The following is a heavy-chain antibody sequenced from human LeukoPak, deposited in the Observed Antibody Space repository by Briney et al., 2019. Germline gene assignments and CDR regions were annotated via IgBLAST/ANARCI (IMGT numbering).Heavy chain of an antibody. CDR3: ARLPNYYMDV. J-gene: IGHJ6*03. CDR1: GFTVSNNY. V-gene: IGHV3-66*04. CDR2: IDSGGST. Sequence: PGGSLRLSCAASGFTVSNNYMSWVRQAPGKGLEWVSVIDSGGSTYYADSVKGRFTISRDNSKNTLYLQMNSLRAEDTAVYYCARLPNYYMDVWGKGTTVTISS.